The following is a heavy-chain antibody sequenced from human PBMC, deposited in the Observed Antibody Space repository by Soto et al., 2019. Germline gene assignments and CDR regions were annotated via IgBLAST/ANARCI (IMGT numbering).Heavy chain of an antibody. Sequence: EVQLVESGGGLVQPGGSLRLSRAASEFIFSTYWMSWVRQAPGKGLEWVATIKQEGSETYYVDSVEGRFTISRDNAKNSLHLQMNSLRVEDTAVYYCARQGRGRFSWYFDLWGRGTLVTVSS. D-gene: IGHD3-3*01. V-gene: IGHV3-7*01. CDR1: EFIFSTYW. J-gene: IGHJ2*01. CDR3: ARQGRGRFSWYFDL. CDR2: IKQEGSET.